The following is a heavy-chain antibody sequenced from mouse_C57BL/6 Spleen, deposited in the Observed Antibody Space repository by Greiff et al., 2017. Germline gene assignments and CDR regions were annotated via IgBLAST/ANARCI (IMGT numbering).Heavy chain of an antibody. Sequence: QVQLQQSGAELVKPGASVKISCKASGYTFTDYYINWVKQRTGQGLEWIGKIGPGSGSTYYNEKFKGKATLTADKSSSTAYMQLSSLTSEDSAVYFCAISVGFITTVGWYFDVWGTGTTVTVSS. J-gene: IGHJ1*03. CDR1: GYTFTDYY. CDR2: IGPGSGST. CDR3: AISVGFITTVGWYFDV. V-gene: IGHV1-77*01. D-gene: IGHD1-1*01.